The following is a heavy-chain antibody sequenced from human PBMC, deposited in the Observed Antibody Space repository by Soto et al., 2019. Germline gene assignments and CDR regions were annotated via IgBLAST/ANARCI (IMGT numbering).Heavy chain of an antibody. Sequence: QVTVKESGPVLVQPTETLTLTCTVSGFSLSNDGLCVSWIRQPPGKALEWLAHIFSNDEKSYSTFLESRLNTSTDTSKRQVVLTMPNMEPVDTATYYCASTYSTSWYWFDPWGQGSLVTLSS. D-gene: IGHD6-13*01. V-gene: IGHV2-26*04. CDR1: GFSLSNDGLC. CDR3: ASTYSTSWYWFDP. CDR2: IFSNDEK. J-gene: IGHJ5*02.